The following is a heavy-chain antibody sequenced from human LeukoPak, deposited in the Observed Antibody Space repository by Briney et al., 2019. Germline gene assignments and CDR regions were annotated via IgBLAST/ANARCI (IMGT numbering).Heavy chain of an antibody. CDR2: ISGSGGST. Sequence: GGSLRLSCAASGFTFSSYSMNWVRQAPGKGLEWVSAISGSGGSTYYADSVKGRFTISRDNAKTSVYLEMNSLRAEDTAVYYCARDEFIWGRGTMVTVSS. J-gene: IGHJ3*02. V-gene: IGHV3-21*01. CDR3: ARDEFI. CDR1: GFTFSSYS.